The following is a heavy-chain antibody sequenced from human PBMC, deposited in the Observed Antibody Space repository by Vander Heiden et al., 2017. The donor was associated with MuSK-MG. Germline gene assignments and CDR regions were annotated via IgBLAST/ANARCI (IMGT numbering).Heavy chain of an antibody. CDR2: SKSKSDGGTT. D-gene: IGHD7-27*01. J-gene: IGHJ6*03. V-gene: IGHV3-15*01. CDR1: GFPFRNPW. CDR3: TTWRRSGPYYYMDV. Sequence: EVQLVESGGGLVKPGGSLRAPWAASGFPFRNPWMSWVRQAPGKGLEWVGRSKSKSDGGTTHYAAPVKDRFTISRDDSKNTLFLQMSSLRPEDTAVYYCTTWRRSGPYYYMDVWGKGTTVTVSS.